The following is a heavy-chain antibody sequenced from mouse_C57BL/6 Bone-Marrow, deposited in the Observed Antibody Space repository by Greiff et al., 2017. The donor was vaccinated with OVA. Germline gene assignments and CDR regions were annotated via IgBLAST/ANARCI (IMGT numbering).Heavy chain of an antibody. J-gene: IGHJ1*03. CDR2: INPNNGGT. D-gene: IGHD1-1*01. Sequence: VQLQQSGPELVKPGASVKISCKASGYTFTDYYMNWVKQSHGKSLEWIGDINPNNGGTSYNQKFKGKATLTVDKSSSTAYMELRSLTSEDSAVYYCASPITTVVGGYFDVWGTGTTVTVSS. V-gene: IGHV1-26*01. CDR3: ASPITTVVGGYFDV. CDR1: GYTFTDYY.